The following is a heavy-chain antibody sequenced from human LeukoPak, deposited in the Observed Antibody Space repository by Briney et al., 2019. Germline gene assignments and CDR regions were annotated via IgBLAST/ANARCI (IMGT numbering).Heavy chain of an antibody. V-gene: IGHV3-30*03. CDR1: GFTFSTYG. D-gene: IGHD3-3*01. J-gene: IGHJ4*02. CDR2: ISYDGSNK. CDR3: ARDRNTDFWSGYYTNYFGY. Sequence: GGSLRLSCAASGFTFSTYGMHWVRQAPGKGPEWVAVISYDGSNKYYADSVKGRFTISRDNSKNTLYLQMNSLRAEDTAVYYCARDRNTDFWSGYYTNYFGYWGQGTLVIVSS.